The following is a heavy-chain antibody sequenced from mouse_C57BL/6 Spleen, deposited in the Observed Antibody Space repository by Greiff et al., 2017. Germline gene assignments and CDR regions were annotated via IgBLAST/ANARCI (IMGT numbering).Heavy chain of an antibody. Sequence: VQRVESGAELVRPGASVTLSCKASGYTFTDYEMHWVKQTPVHGLEWIGAIDPETGGTAYNQKFKGKAILTADKSSSTAHMELRSLTSEDSAVYYCTRRGTTVVEDYWGQGTTLTVSS. CDR1: GYTFTDYE. J-gene: IGHJ2*01. CDR2: IDPETGGT. CDR3: TRRGTTVVEDY. V-gene: IGHV1-15*01. D-gene: IGHD1-1*01.